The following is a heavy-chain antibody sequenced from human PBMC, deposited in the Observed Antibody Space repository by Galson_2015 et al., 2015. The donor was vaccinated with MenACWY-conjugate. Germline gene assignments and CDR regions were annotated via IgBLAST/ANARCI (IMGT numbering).Heavy chain of an antibody. CDR3: AREVRDDYSNGLDLDY. CDR1: AFTFSYYD. CDR2: IGVGGDT. Sequence: SLRLSCAASAFTFSYYDMHWVRQATGQGLEWVSAIGVGGDTYYLDSVKGRFTISRENAKNSLYLQMNSLRAEDTAVYYCAREVRDDYSNGLDLDYWGQGILVTLSS. J-gene: IGHJ4*02. V-gene: IGHV3-13*01. D-gene: IGHD6-19*01.